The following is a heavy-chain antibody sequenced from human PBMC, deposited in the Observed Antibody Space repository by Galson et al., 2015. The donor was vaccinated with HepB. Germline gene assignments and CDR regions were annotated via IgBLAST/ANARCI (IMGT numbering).Heavy chain of an antibody. Sequence: SLRLSCAASGFTFSSYAMYWVRQAPGKGLEYVSAISSNGGSTYYADSVKGRFTISRDNSKNTLYLQMSSLRAEDTAVYYCVKDLIPVDTANDPFLDYWGQGTLVTVSS. J-gene: IGHJ4*02. D-gene: IGHD5-18*01. CDR2: ISSNGGST. V-gene: IGHV3-64D*06. CDR3: VKDLIPVDTANDPFLDY. CDR1: GFTFSSYA.